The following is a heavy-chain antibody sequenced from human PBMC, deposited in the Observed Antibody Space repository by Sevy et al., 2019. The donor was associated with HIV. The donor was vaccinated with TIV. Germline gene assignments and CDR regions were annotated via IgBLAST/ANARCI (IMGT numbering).Heavy chain of an antibody. Sequence: ASLNVSCKVSGYSVIEFSMHWVRQAPGKGLEWMGTFDPEDDETIYAQKIQGRVTMTEDTSTDTAYMELSSLRSEDTAVYYCATTKDYYDSSGYPFDYWGQGTLVTVSS. CDR2: FDPEDDET. J-gene: IGHJ4*02. CDR3: ATTKDYYDSSGYPFDY. V-gene: IGHV1-24*01. D-gene: IGHD3-22*01. CDR1: GYSVIEFS.